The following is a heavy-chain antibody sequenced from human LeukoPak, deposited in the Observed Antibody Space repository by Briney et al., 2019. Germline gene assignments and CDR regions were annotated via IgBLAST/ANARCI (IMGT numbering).Heavy chain of an antibody. D-gene: IGHD1-26*01. CDR2: ISGSGNTI. CDR3: AKGGKWDVTPFDY. Sequence: PGGSLRLSCAASGFTFSTYIINWVRQAPGKGLEWVAYISGSGNTIYYADSVKGRFTVSRDNAKNSLFLQMNSLRAEDTAVYYCAKGGKWDVTPFDYWGQGTLVTVSS. V-gene: IGHV3-48*01. J-gene: IGHJ4*02. CDR1: GFTFSTYI.